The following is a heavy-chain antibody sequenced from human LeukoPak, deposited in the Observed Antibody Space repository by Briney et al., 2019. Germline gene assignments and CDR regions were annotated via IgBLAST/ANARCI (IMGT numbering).Heavy chain of an antibody. J-gene: IGHJ4*02. D-gene: IGHD3-10*01. V-gene: IGHV3-74*01. CDR2: INGDKSIT. CDR3: VRDIGAD. CDR1: GFTFTYSW. Sequence: GGSLRLSCAASGFTFTYSWMHWVRQVPGKGLVWVSRINGDKSITSYADSVKGRFTISRDNAKNTLYLQMNSLRAEDTAVYYCVRDIGADWGQGALVTVSS.